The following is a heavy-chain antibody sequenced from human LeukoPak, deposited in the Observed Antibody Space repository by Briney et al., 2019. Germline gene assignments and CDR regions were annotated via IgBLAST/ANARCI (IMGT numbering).Heavy chain of an antibody. D-gene: IGHD1-26*01. CDR2: ISAYNGNT. V-gene: IGHV1-18*01. CDR1: GYTFTSHG. Sequence: ASVKVSCKASGYTFTSHGISWVRQAPGQGLEWMGWISAYNGNTNYAQKLQGRVTMTTDTSTSTAYMELRSLRSDDTAVYYCARATTSLGLFDYWGQGTLVTVSS. CDR3: ARATTSLGLFDY. J-gene: IGHJ4*02.